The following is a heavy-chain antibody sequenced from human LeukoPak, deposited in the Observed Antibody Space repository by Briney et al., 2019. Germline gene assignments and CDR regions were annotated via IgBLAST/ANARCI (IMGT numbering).Heavy chain of an antibody. CDR2: IWFDGSNL. J-gene: IGHJ4*02. Sequence: PGGSLRLSCAASGFTFSSYGMHWVRQAPGKGLEWVAVIWFDGSNLFYADSVKGRFTISRDNFKNTLYLQMNSLRAEDTAVYYCARDRQYQLLLDYWGQGTLVTVSS. V-gene: IGHV3-33*01. D-gene: IGHD2-2*01. CDR3: ARDRQYQLLLDY. CDR1: GFTFSSYG.